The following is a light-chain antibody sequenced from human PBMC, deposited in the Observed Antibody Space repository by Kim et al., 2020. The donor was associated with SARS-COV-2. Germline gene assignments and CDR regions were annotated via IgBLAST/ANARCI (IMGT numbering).Light chain of an antibody. CDR2: GAS. CDR3: HQYSRPPRT. J-gene: IGKJ1*01. V-gene: IGKV3-20*01. CDR1: QSVRSRD. Sequence: SPAERGTAPSSAGQSVRSRDLAWYQNKPGQAPMLLIYGASSRATGIPDRFSGSGSGTDFTLTITRLESEEFAVYYCHQYSRPPRTFGQGTKVDIK.